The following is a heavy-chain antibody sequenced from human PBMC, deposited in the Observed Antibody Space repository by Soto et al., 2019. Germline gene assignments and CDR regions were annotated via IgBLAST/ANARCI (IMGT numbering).Heavy chain of an antibody. Sequence: GGSLRLSCAASGLTFSSYGRHWVRQAPGKGLEWVAVIWYDGSNKYYADTVKGRFTMTRDTSISTAYMELSRLRSDDTAVYYCARDYSSGWYDRDYYFDYWGQGTLVTVSS. V-gene: IGHV3-33*01. CDR3: ARDYSSGWYDRDYYFDY. J-gene: IGHJ4*02. CDR2: IWYDGSNK. CDR1: GLTFSSYG. D-gene: IGHD6-19*01.